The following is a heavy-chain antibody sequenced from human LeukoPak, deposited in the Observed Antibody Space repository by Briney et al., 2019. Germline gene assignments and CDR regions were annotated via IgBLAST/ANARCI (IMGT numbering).Heavy chain of an antibody. CDR1: GFTFSTYS. V-gene: IGHV3-21*01. D-gene: IGHD2-21*01. Sequence: PGTSLRLSCAASGFTFSTYSMNWVRQAPGKGLEWISSIRDSSSYIYYADSVKGRFTLSRDNAKSPLYLQMSSLRAEDTAVYYCAREGTAYCGGDCYLDYWGQGTLVTVSS. CDR3: AREGTAYCGGDCYLDY. CDR2: IRDSSSYI. J-gene: IGHJ4*02.